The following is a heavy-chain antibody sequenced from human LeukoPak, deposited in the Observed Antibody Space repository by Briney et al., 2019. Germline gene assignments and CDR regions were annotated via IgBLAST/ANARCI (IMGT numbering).Heavy chain of an antibody. Sequence: PSQTLSPTCAVSGGSISSSNWWSWDRQPPGKGLEWIGEIYHSGSTNYNPSLKSRVTISVDKSKNQFSPKLSSVTAADTAVYYCARGATVTPERPLYNWFDPWGQGTLVTVSS. CDR1: GGSISSSNW. J-gene: IGHJ5*02. CDR3: ARGATVTPERPLYNWFDP. CDR2: IYHSGST. D-gene: IGHD4-17*01. V-gene: IGHV4-4*02.